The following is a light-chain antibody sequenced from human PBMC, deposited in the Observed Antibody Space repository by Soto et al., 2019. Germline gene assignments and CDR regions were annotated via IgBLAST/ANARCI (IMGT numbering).Light chain of an antibody. J-gene: IGKJ5*01. CDR3: QQYGTSEII. CDR2: SAS. Sequence: EIVLTQSPGTLSLSPGERATLSCRASQSVSSSYLAWYQQKSGQAPRLLIYSASRRATGIPDRFTGSGSGTDFTLTISRLEPEDFAVFFCQQYGTSEIIFGQGTRLEIK. CDR1: QSVSSSY. V-gene: IGKV3-20*01.